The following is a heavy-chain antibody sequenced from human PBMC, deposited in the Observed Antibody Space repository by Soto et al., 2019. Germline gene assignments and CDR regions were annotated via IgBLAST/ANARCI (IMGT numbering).Heavy chain of an antibody. CDR2: IIPIFGTA. J-gene: IGHJ6*02. V-gene: IGHV1-69*01. CDR3: ARRNYYDSSGYSASYYYYGMDV. D-gene: IGHD3-22*01. CDR1: GGTFSSYA. Sequence: QVQLVHSGAEVKKPGSSVKVSCKASGGTFSSYAISWVRQAPGQGLEWMGGIIPIFGTANYAQKFQGRVTISADESASTAYMELSSLRSEDTAVYYCARRNYYDSSGYSASYYYYGMDVWGQGTTVTVSS.